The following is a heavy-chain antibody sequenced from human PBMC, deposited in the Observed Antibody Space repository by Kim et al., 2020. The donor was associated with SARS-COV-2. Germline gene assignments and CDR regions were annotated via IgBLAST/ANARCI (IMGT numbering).Heavy chain of an antibody. D-gene: IGHD1-20*01. V-gene: IGHV3-23*01. Sequence: GRFTISRDNSKNMLYLEMNSLTAEDTAVYYCAKCQALYRSDLAMYNWFDPWGQGTPVTVSS. J-gene: IGHJ5*02. CDR3: AKCQALYRSDLAMYNWFDP.